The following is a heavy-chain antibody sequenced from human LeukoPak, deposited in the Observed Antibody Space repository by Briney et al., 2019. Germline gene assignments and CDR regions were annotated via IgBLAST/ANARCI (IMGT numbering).Heavy chain of an antibody. CDR3: ARADGSWYDY. D-gene: IGHD6-13*01. CDR2: INHSGST. CDR1: GESFSGYY. V-gene: IGHV4-34*01. Sequence: SETLSLTCAVYGESFSGYYWSWIRQPPGKGLEWIGEINHSGSTNYNPSLKSRVTISVDTSKNQFSLKLSSVTAADTAVYYCARADGSWYDYWGQGTLVTVSS. J-gene: IGHJ4*02.